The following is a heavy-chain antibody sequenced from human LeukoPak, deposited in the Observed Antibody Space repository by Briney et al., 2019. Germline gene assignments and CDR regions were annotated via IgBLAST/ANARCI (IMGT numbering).Heavy chain of an antibody. CDR2: INPNSGGT. D-gene: IGHD3-22*01. V-gene: IGHV1-2*06. CDR3: ARERAIVVVYYYYGMDV. Sequence: EASVKVSCKASGYTFTGYYMHWVRQAPGQGLEWMGRINPNSGGTNYVQKFQGRVTMTRDTSISTAYMELSRLRSDDTAVYYCARERAIVVVYYYYGMDVWGQGTTVTVSS. CDR1: GYTFTGYY. J-gene: IGHJ6*02.